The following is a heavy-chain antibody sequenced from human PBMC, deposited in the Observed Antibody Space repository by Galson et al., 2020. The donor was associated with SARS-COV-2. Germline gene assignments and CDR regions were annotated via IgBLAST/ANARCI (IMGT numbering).Heavy chain of an antibody. J-gene: IGHJ4*02. CDR2: INTDGSST. Sequence: GGPLRPSGTAPGITFRSYWMHWVRQAPGKALMWVSRINTDGSSTSYADSVKGRITTSRDNAKNTPDLHMNSARAGDTSAYYCARDGGAMVHDYGGQETLVTVSS. D-gene: IGHD3-16*01. CDR1: GITFRSYW. CDR3: ARDGGAMVHDY. V-gene: IGHV3-74*01.